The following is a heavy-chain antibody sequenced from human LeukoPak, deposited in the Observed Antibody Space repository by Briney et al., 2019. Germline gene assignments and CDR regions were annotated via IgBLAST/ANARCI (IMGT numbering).Heavy chain of an antibody. CDR3: ARTGRFGESDY. D-gene: IGHD3-10*01. Sequence: SETLSLTCAVYGGSFSGYYWSWIRQPPGKGLEWIGEINHSGSTYYNPSLKSRVTISVDRSKNQFSLKLSSVTAADTAVYYCARTGRFGESDYWGQGTLVTVSS. CDR1: GGSFSGYY. CDR2: INHSGST. J-gene: IGHJ4*02. V-gene: IGHV4-34*01.